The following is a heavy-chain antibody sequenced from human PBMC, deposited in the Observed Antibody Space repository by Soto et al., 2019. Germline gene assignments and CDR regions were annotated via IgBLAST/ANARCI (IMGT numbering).Heavy chain of an antibody. D-gene: IGHD2-2*02. V-gene: IGHV3-23*01. Sequence: GVSLRLSFAASGFTFSSYPMSWVRQAPGKGLEWVSAISGSGGSTYYADSVKGRFTISRDNSKNTLYLQRNSLRAEDTAVYYCARFYSALLYHNHHEYGMDVWGQGTTVTVSS. CDR3: ARFYSALLYHNHHEYGMDV. CDR1: GFTFSSYP. J-gene: IGHJ6*02. CDR2: ISGSGGST.